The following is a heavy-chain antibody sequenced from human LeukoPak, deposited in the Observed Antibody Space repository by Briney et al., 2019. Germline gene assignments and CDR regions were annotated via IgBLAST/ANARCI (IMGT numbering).Heavy chain of an antibody. D-gene: IGHD6-19*01. Sequence: ASVKVSCKASGYTFTSYGISWVRQAPGQGLEWMGWISAYNGNTNYAQKLQGRVTMTTDTSTSTAYMELRSLRSDDTAVYYCARYSQWLVRYYGMDVWGQGTTVTVSS. CDR1: GYTFTSYG. CDR2: ISAYNGNT. V-gene: IGHV1-18*01. CDR3: ARYSQWLVRYYGMDV. J-gene: IGHJ6*02.